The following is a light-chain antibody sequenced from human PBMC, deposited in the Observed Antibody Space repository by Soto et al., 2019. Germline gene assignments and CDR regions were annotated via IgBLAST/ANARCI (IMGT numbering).Light chain of an antibody. J-gene: IGLJ1*01. CDR3: SSYTSSRTHV. CDR1: SSDVGGYNY. Sequence: QSALTQPRSVSGSPGQSVTISCTGTSSDVGGYNYVSWYQQHPGKAPKLMIYDVGKRPSGVPDRFSGSKSDNTASLTISGLQAEDEADYYCSSYTSSRTHVFGTGTKLTVL. CDR2: DVG. V-gene: IGLV2-11*01.